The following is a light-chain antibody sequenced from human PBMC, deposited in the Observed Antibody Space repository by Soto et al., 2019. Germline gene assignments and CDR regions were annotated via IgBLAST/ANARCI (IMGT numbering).Light chain of an antibody. V-gene: IGKV3-20*01. CDR1: QSVSSSY. J-gene: IGKJ1*01. CDR3: QQYGSSPPTWT. CDR2: GAS. Sequence: EIVLTQSPGTLSLSPGERATLSCRASQSVSSSYLAWYQQKPGQAPRLLIYGASSRATGIPDRFSGSGSGTGFTLTLSRLEPEDCAVYYCQQYGSSPPTWTFGQGTKVEIK.